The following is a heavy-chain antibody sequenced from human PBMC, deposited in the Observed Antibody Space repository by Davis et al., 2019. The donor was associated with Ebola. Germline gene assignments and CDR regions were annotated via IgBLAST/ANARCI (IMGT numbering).Heavy chain of an antibody. CDR3: TTGAGAYDYYFYYMDV. Sequence: PGGSLRLSCAGSGFTFNRAWMSWVRQAPGKGLEWVGRIKSKTYGGTTDYAAPVKSRLTISRDDSKTTLSLQMNSLKTEDTAVYYCTTGAGAYDYYFYYMDVWGIGTTVTVSS. D-gene: IGHD5-12*01. J-gene: IGHJ6*03. CDR2: IKSKTYGGTT. CDR1: GFTFNRAW. V-gene: IGHV3-15*01.